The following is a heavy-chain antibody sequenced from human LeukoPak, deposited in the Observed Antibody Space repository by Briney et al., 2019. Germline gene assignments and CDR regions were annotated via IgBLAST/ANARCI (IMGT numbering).Heavy chain of an antibody. CDR3: TRKGISGGSLRHSFDY. V-gene: IGHV3-48*03. Sequence: GGSLRLSCAASGFTFSSYEMNWVRQAPGKGLEWVSYISSSGSTIYYADSVKGRFTISRDNAKNSLYLQMNSLRVEDTAFYYCTRKGISGGSLRHSFDYWGQGTLVAVSS. D-gene: IGHD2-15*01. CDR2: ISSSGSTI. J-gene: IGHJ4*02. CDR1: GFTFSSYE.